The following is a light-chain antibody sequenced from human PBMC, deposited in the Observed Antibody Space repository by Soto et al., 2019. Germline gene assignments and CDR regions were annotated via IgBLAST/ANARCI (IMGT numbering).Light chain of an antibody. Sequence: ENVLTQSPGTLSLYPGERATLSCRASQSVSRNFLAWYQQKPGQAPRLLIYHASNRATGIPDRFSGSGSGTDFTLTISRLEPEDFAMYYCQQYASARRTFGQGTNLEIK. CDR3: QQYASARRT. CDR1: QSVSRNF. V-gene: IGKV3-20*01. J-gene: IGKJ2*01. CDR2: HAS.